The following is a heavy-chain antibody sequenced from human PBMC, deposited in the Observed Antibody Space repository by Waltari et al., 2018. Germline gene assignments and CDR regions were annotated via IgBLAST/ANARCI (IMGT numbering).Heavy chain of an antibody. J-gene: IGHJ4*02. CDR2: IHWNDGST. V-gene: IGHV3-20*04. CDR1: GCHFGVFG. D-gene: IGHD5-18*01. Sequence: EVHLVESGGGVVRPGGSRRLFCAACGCHFGVFGLGWVRQAPGKGLEWISGIHWNDGSTGYADSVKCRFTISRDNAKNSLYLQMNSLRAEDTALYYCTRGYTYGLGAYWGQGTLVTVSS. CDR3: TRGYTYGLGAY.